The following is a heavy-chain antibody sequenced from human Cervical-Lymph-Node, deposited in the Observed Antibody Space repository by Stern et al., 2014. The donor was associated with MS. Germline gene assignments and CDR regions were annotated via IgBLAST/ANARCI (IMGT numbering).Heavy chain of an antibody. V-gene: IGHV4-39*01. J-gene: IGHJ4*02. CDR1: GGSISSSSYY. D-gene: IGHD6-6*01. CDR3: AITRSSIAARPDHFDY. Sequence: QVQLQESGPGLVKPSETLSLTCTVSGGSISSSSYYWGWIRQPPGKGLEWIGSIYYSGSTYYNPSLKSRVTIPVHTPKTQFPLKLSSVTAADTAVYYCAITRSSIAARPDHFDYWGQGTLVTVSS. CDR2: IYYSGST.